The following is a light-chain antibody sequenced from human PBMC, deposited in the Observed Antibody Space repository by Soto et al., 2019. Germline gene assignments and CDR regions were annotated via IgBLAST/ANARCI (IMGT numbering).Light chain of an antibody. CDR3: QHYGSSAYT. CDR2: GAS. V-gene: IGKV3-20*01. J-gene: IGKJ2*01. Sequence: ETVLTQSPGTLSLSPGERATLSCRASQSVRSNYLAWYQQKPGQAPRLLIYGASSRATGIPDRFSGSGSGTHFTLTISRLEPEDFAVYYCQHYGSSAYTFGHGTTQDIK. CDR1: QSVRSNY.